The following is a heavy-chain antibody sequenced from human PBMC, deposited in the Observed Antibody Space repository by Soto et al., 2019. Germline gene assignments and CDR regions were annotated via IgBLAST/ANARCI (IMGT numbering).Heavy chain of an antibody. J-gene: IGHJ4*02. D-gene: IGHD2-15*01. CDR2: IKQDGSEK. CDR1: GFTFSSYW. CDR3: ASDPACSGGSCYPDY. V-gene: IGHV3-7*01. Sequence: GGSLRLSCAASGFTFSSYWMSWVRQAPGKGLEWVANIKQDGSEKYYVDSVKGRFTISRDNAKNSLYLQMNSLRAEDTAVYYCASDPACSGGSCYPDYWGQGTLVTVSS.